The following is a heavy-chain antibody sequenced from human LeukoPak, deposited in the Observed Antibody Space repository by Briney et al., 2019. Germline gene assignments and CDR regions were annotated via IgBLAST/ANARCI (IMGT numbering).Heavy chain of an antibody. CDR1: GFSLSTNGMC. V-gene: IGHV2-70*20. CDR2: IDWGDEK. J-gene: IGHJ4*02. CDR3: ARIREEQLAYYFDY. D-gene: IGHD6-6*01. Sequence: ASGPALVKPTQTLTLTCTFSGFSLSTNGMCVSWVRQPPGKALEWLALIDWGDEKYYSTSLKTRLTISKDTSKNQVVLTMTNMDPVDTATYFCARIREEQLAYYFDYWGQGTLVTVSS.